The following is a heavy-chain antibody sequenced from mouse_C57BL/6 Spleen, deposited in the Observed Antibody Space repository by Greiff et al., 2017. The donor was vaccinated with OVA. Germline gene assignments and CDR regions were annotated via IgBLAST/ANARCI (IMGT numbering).Heavy chain of an antibody. J-gene: IGHJ3*01. V-gene: IGHV5-17*01. Sequence: EVKLVESGGGLVKPGGSLKLSCAASGFTFSDYGMHWVRQAPEKGLEWVAYISSGSSTIYYADTVKGRFTISRDNAKNTLFLQMTSLRSEDTAMYYCATGGPSYWGQGTLVTVSA. CDR3: ATGGPSY. D-gene: IGHD4-1*01. CDR2: ISSGSSTI. CDR1: GFTFSDYG.